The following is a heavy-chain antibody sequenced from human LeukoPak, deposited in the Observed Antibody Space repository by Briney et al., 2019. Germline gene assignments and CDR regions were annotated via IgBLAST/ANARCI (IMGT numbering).Heavy chain of an antibody. Sequence: SETLSLTCSVSGGSISLSYYYWSWIRQPPGKGLEWIGEINHSGSTNYNPSLKSRVTISVDTSKNQFSLKLSSVTAADTAVYYCARGSRRAWFDPWGQGTLVTVSS. J-gene: IGHJ5*02. CDR2: INHSGST. CDR3: ARGSRRAWFDP. CDR1: GGSISLSYYY. V-gene: IGHV4-34*01.